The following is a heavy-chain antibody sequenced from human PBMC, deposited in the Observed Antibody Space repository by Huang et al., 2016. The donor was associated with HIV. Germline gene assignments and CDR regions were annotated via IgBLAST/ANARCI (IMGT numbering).Heavy chain of an antibody. Sequence: EVQLVESGGGLIQPGGSRRLSCAASGFTVSTNYSTWVRQAPGKGLEWVSLISSGGTTYYADSVNARFTISRDDSENTLYLHMTSLRAGDTAVYYCAKEGDTGAALGYWGQGTLVTVS. CDR1: GFTVSTNY. D-gene: IGHD2-8*02. V-gene: IGHV3-53*01. CDR3: AKEGDTGAALGY. CDR2: ISSGGTT. J-gene: IGHJ4*02.